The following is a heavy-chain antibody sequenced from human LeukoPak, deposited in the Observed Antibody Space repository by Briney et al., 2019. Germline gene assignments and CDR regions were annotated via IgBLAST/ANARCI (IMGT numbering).Heavy chain of an antibody. CDR3: ARLVTDYGKFDY. CDR1: GGSISSGGYS. J-gene: IGHJ4*02. CDR2: IYHSGST. V-gene: IGHV4-30-2*01. Sequence: SQTLSLTCAVSGGSISSGGYSWSWIQQPPGKGLEWIGYIYHSGSTYYNPSLKSRVTISVDRSKNQFSLKLSSVTAADTAVYYCARLVTDYGKFDYWGQGTLVTVSS. D-gene: IGHD5-18*01.